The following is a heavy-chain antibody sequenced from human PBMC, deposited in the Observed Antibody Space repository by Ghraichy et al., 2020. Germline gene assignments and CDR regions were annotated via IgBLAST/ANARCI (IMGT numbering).Heavy chain of an antibody. CDR2: IYYSGST. CDR3: ARDYVWGSYRYLTWSGYAFDI. D-gene: IGHD3-16*02. CDR1: GGSISSSSYY. J-gene: IGHJ3*02. Sequence: SETLSLTCTVSGGSISSSSYYWGWIRQPPGKGLEWIGSIYYSGSTYYNPSLKSRVTISVDTSKNQFSLKLSSVTAADTAVYYCARDYVWGSYRYLTWSGYAFDIWGQGTMVTVSS. V-gene: IGHV4-39*01.